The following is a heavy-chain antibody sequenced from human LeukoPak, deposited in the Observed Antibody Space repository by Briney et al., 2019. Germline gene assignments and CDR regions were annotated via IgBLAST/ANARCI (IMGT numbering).Heavy chain of an antibody. CDR2: VFYSRNS. CDR3: ARVNPLGYFDQ. Sequence: PSETLSLTCTVSGGFTSAYYWSWVRQPLGKGLEWIGSVFYSRNSNYNPSLTRRVAMSVDTSKSHFSLNLTSVFAADTAVYYCARVNPLGYFDQWGQGTLVAVSS. J-gene: IGHJ4*02. CDR1: GGFTSAYY. V-gene: IGHV4-59*13.